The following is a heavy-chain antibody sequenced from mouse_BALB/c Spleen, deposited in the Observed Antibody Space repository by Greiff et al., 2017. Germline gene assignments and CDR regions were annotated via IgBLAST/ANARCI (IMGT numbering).Heavy chain of an antibody. CDR1: GFTFSSYG. V-gene: IGHV5-6-3*01. D-gene: IGHD2-14*01. CDR3: ARGYDEGGAMDY. Sequence: DVQLQESGGGLVQPGGSLKLSCAASGFTFSSYGMSWVRQTPDKRLELVATINSNGGSTYYPDSVKGRFTISRDNAKNTLYLQMSSLKSEDTAMYYCARGYDEGGAMDYWGQGTSVTVSS. CDR2: INSNGGST. J-gene: IGHJ4*01.